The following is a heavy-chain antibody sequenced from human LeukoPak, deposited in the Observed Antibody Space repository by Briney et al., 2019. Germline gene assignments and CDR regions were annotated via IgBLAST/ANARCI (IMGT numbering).Heavy chain of an antibody. CDR1: GFTFSGSA. J-gene: IGHJ4*02. CDR3: TRLGYGSGSYPAY. D-gene: IGHD3-10*01. V-gene: IGHV3-73*01. Sequence: GGSLKLSCAASGFTFSGSAMHWVRQASGKGLEWVGRIRSKANSYATAYAASVKGRFTISRDDSKNTAYLQVNSLKTEDTAVYYCTRLGYGSGSYPAYWGQGTLVTVSS. CDR2: IRSKANSYAT.